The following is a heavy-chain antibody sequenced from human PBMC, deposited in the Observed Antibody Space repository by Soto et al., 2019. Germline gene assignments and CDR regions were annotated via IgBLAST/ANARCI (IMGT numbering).Heavy chain of an antibody. CDR1: GGTFSSYA. D-gene: IGHD2-15*01. CDR3: ATDCSGGSCNFDY. V-gene: IGHV1-2*02. Sequence: ASVKVSCKASGGTFSSYAISWVRQAPGQGLEWMGWINPNSGGTNYAQKFQGRVTMTRDTSISTAYMELSRLRSDDTAVYYCATDCSGGSCNFDYWGQGTLVTVSS. J-gene: IGHJ4*02. CDR2: INPNSGGT.